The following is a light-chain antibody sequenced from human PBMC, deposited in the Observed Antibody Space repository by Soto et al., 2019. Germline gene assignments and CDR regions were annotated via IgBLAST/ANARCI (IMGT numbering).Light chain of an antibody. CDR1: SSDVGGYNY. CDR3: CSNAGSYEV. V-gene: IGLV2-11*01. J-gene: IGLJ2*01. Sequence: QSALTQPRSVSGSPGQSVTISCTGTSSDVGGYNYVSWYQQHPGKAPKGMIYDVSERPSGVPDRFSGSKSGNTASLTISVLQAEDEADYYCCSNAGSYEVFGGGTKLTVL. CDR2: DVS.